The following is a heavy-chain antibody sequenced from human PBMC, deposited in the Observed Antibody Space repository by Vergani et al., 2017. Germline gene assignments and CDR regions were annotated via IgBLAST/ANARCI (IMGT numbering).Heavy chain of an antibody. CDR1: GFTFSSYA. J-gene: IGHJ4*02. D-gene: IGHD3-10*01. CDR2: ISYDGSNK. V-gene: IGHV3-30*04. CDR3: ARDYYYGSGSTY. Sequence: QVQLVESGGGVVQPGRSLRLSCAASGFTFSSYAMHWVRQAPGKGLEWVAVISYDGSNKYYADSVKGRFTISRDNSKNTLYLQMNSLRAEDTAVYYCARDYYYGSGSTYWGQGTLVTVSS.